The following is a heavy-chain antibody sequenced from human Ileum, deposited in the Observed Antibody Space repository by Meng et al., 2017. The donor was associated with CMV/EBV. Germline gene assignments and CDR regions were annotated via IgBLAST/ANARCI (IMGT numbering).Heavy chain of an antibody. Sequence: VSDGYVNGDCDYWSWRQQPPGKALEWIGYIHYSGNTNYNPALTSRVNISIDTSKQQLYLPMLSVTAADSAVYYCASDVMLATPFFDPWGQGTLVTVSS. CDR3: ASDVMLATPFFDP. D-gene: IGHD6-6*01. CDR1: DGYVNGDCDY. CDR2: IHYSGNT. J-gene: IGHJ5*02. V-gene: IGHV4-61*01.